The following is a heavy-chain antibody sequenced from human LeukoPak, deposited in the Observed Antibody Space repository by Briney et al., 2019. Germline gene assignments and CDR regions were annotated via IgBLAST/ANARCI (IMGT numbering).Heavy chain of an antibody. CDR1: GLTFKNYA. D-gene: IGHD2-15*01. CDR2: TSGSGDIR. Sequence: PGGSLRLSCAASGLTFKNYAMTWVRQAPGKGREWVSRTSGSGDIRLYADSVKGRFTISRTNPENRLYLQMNSLRADDSGVYYCANYRSGGGGYYSGLEHWGQGTQVTVSS. CDR3: ANYRSGGGGYYSGLEH. V-gene: IGHV3-23*01. J-gene: IGHJ1*01.